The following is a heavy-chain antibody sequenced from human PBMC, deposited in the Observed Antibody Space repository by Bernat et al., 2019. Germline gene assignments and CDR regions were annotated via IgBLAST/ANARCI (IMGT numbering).Heavy chain of an antibody. CDR3: ARGDCSGGSCQRDAFDI. CDR2: IKQDGSEK. V-gene: IGHV3-7*04. CDR1: GFTFSSVW. D-gene: IGHD2-15*01. Sequence: EVQLVESGGDLVQPGGSLRLSCATSGFTFSSVWMAWVRQTPGKGREWVANIKQDGSEKYYVDSVNGRFTISKDNAKNSLYLQMNSLRAEDTAVYYCARGDCSGGSCQRDAFDIWGQGTMVTVSS. J-gene: IGHJ3*02.